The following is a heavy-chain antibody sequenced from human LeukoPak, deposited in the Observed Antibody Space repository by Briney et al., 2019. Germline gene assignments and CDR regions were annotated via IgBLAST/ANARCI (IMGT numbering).Heavy chain of an antibody. Sequence: PGGSLRLSCAASGFTFSSYEMNWVRQAPGKGLEWVSYISSSGSTIYYADSVKGRFTISRDNAKNSLYLQMNSLRAEDTAVYYCARDFQYCSSTSCYDLRDFDYWGQGTLVTVSS. CDR1: GFTFSSYE. D-gene: IGHD2-2*01. CDR2: ISSSGSTI. V-gene: IGHV3-48*03. J-gene: IGHJ4*02. CDR3: ARDFQYCSSTSCYDLRDFDY.